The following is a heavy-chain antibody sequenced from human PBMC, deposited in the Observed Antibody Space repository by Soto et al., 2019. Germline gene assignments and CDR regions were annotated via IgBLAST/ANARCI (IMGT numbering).Heavy chain of an antibody. D-gene: IGHD3-9*01. J-gene: IGHJ4*02. V-gene: IGHV3-21*01. CDR3: ARDHNDILTGYYNPLGY. CDR1: GFTFSSYS. CDR2: ISSRSSYI. Sequence: PGGSLRLSCAASGFTFSSYSMNWVRQAPGKGLEWVSSISSRSSYIYYADSVKGRFTISRDNAKNSLYLQMNSLRAEDTAVYYCARDHNDILTGYYNPLGYWGQGTLVTVSS.